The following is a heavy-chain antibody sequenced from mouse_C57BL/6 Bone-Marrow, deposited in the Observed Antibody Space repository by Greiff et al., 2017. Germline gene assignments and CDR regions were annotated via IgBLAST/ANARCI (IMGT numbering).Heavy chain of an antibody. CDR2: IYPGDGDT. CDR1: GYAFSSSW. CDR3: ARDYYGSSHYFDY. V-gene: IGHV1-82*01. Sequence: VQGVESGPELVKPGASVKISCKASGYAFSSSWMNWVKQRPGKGLEWIGRIYPGDGDTNYNGKFKGKATLTADKSSSTAYMQLSSLTSEDSAVYFCARDYYGSSHYFDYWGQGTTLTVSS. D-gene: IGHD1-1*01. J-gene: IGHJ2*01.